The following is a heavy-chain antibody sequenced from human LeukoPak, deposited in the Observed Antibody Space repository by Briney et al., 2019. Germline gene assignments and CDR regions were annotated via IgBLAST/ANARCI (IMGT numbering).Heavy chain of an antibody. V-gene: IGHV4-34*01. CDR3: ARPILEWLLSAFDP. CDR1: GGSFSGYY. CDR2: INHSGST. Sequence: PSETLSLTCAVYGGSFSGYYWSWIRQPPGKGLEWIGEINHSGSTNYNPSLKSRVTISVDTSKNQFSLKLSSVTAADTAVYYCARPILEWLLSAFDPWGQGTLVTVSS. D-gene: IGHD3-3*01. J-gene: IGHJ5*02.